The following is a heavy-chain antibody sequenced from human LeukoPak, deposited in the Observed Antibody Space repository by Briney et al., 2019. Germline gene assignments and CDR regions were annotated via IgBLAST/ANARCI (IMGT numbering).Heavy chain of an antibody. V-gene: IGHV1-18*01. J-gene: IGHJ4*02. Sequence: ASVKVSCKASGYTFTSYGISWVRQAPGQGLEWMGWISAYNGNTNYAQKFQGRVTMTRDTSISTAYMDLSSLTSDATAVYYCARGRDWNYLYWGQGTLVTVSS. D-gene: IGHD1-7*01. CDR1: GYTFTSYG. CDR2: ISAYNGNT. CDR3: ARGRDWNYLY.